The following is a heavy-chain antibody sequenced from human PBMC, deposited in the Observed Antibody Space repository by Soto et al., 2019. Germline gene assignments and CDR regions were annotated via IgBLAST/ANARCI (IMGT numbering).Heavy chain of an antibody. CDR2: ISSSSSYT. CDR3: AREYGSGSLSLHHYGMDV. J-gene: IGHJ6*02. D-gene: IGHD3-10*01. Sequence: GGALRLSCAASGFTFSDYYMSWIRQAPGEGLEWVSYISSSSSYTNCADSVKGRFTISRDNAKNSLYLQMNSLRAEDTAVYYCAREYGSGSLSLHHYGMDVWGQGTRVTVSS. CDR1: GFTFSDYY. V-gene: IGHV3-11*06.